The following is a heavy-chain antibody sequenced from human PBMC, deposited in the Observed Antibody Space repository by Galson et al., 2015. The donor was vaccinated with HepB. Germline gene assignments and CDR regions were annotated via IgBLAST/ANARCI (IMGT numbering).Heavy chain of an antibody. D-gene: IGHD3-10*01. CDR1: GFTFSSYG. CDR3: ARDPDLIYGSGSYYMDV. J-gene: IGHJ6*03. V-gene: IGHV3-33*01. CDR2: IWYDGSNK. Sequence: SLRLSCAASGFTFSSYGMHWVRQAPGKGLEWVAVIWYDGSNKYYADSVKGRFTISRDNSKNTLYLQMNSLRAEDTAVYYCARDPDLIYGSGSYYMDVWGKGTTVTVSS.